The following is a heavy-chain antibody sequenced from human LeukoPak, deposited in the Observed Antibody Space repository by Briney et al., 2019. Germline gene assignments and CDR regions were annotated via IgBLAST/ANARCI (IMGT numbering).Heavy chain of an antibody. CDR3: AHTRLWFGELHFDY. CDR1: GFSLRARGVG. D-gene: IGHD3-10*01. Sequence: SGPTLVKPTQTLTLTCTFSGFSLRARGVGVGWIRQPPGKTLEWLALIYWDDDKRYSPSLKSRLTITKDTSKNQVVLTMTNMDPVDTATYYCAHTRLWFGELHFDYWGQGTLVTVSS. V-gene: IGHV2-5*02. J-gene: IGHJ4*02. CDR2: IYWDDDK.